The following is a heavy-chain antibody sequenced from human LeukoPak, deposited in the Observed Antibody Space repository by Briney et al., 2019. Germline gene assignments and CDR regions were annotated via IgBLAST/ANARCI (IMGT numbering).Heavy chain of an antibody. Sequence: GESLKISCKGSGYSFTTYWIGWVRQMPGKGLEWMGITYPGDSDTRYSPSFQGQVTISVDKSISTAYLQWSSLKASDTAIYYCAKIDRQYCSRSSCYALDYWGQGTQVTVSS. CDR2: TYPGDSDT. V-gene: IGHV5-51*01. J-gene: IGHJ4*02. CDR3: AKIDRQYCSRSSCYALDY. D-gene: IGHD2-2*01. CDR1: GYSFTTYW.